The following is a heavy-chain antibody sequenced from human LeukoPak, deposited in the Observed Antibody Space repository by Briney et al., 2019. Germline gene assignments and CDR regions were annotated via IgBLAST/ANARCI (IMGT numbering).Heavy chain of an antibody. J-gene: IGHJ3*02. Sequence: GGSLRLSCAASGFTFSSYAMSWVRQAPGKGLEWVSAISGSGGSTYYADSVRGWFTISRDNSKNTLYLQMNSLRAEDTAVYYCAKDLSFFGVVIPDAFDIWGQGTMVTVSS. D-gene: IGHD3-3*01. CDR2: ISGSGGST. CDR1: GFTFSSYA. CDR3: AKDLSFFGVVIPDAFDI. V-gene: IGHV3-23*01.